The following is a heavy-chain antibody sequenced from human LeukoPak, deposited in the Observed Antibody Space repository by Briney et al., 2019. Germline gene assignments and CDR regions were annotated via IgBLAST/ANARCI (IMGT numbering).Heavy chain of an antibody. CDR1: GLTFSSTW. J-gene: IGHJ6*02. V-gene: IGHV3-7*03. Sequence: GGSLRLSCAASGLTFSSTWMLWVRQVPGRGPEWVANVNRDGSETYYLDSVKGRFTISKDNAKNSLYLQMNSLRAEDTALYHCARNNGMDVWGQGTTVTVSS. CDR3: ARNNGMDV. CDR2: VNRDGSET.